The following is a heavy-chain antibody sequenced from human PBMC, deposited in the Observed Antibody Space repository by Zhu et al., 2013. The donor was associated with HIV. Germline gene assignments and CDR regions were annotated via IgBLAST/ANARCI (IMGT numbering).Heavy chain of an antibody. CDR1: GYTFNKYG. D-gene: IGHD2-2*01. J-gene: IGHJ3*02. V-gene: IGHV1-18*01. CDR3: ARESYCDSTNCYARSSGLDDAFDI. CDR2: ISAYNGNV. Sequence: QGQLVQSGGEVKTPGASVKVSCKASGYTFNKYGVAWVRQAPGQGLEWVGWISAYNGNVDYAQKFQGRVTMTTDTSTSTAYMELRSLRSDDTAIYYCARESYCDSTNCYARSSGLDDAFDIWGQGTKVTVSS.